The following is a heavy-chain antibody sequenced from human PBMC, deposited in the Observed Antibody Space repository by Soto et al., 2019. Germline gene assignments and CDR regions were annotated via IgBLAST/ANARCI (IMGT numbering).Heavy chain of an antibody. J-gene: IGHJ6*02. CDR1: GFTFSSYS. CDR2: ISSSSSTI. Sequence: EVQLVESGGGLVQPGGSLRLSCAASGFTFSSYSMNWVRQAPGKGLEWVSYISSSSSTIYYADSVKGRFTISRDNAKNSLYLQMNSLRAEDTAVYYCARSEWELGNYYYGMDVWGQGTTVTVSS. V-gene: IGHV3-48*04. D-gene: IGHD1-26*01. CDR3: ARSEWELGNYYYGMDV.